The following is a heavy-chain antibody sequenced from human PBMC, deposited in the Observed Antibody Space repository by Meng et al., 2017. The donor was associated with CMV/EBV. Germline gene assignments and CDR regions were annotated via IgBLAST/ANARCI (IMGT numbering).Heavy chain of an antibody. CDR2: IKSKTDGGTT. CDR1: GFTFSNAW. CDR3: TTGPIRITIFGVVFRY. J-gene: IGHJ4*02. V-gene: IGHV3-15*01. D-gene: IGHD3-3*01. Sequence: GESLKISCAASGFTFSNAWMSWVRQAPGKGLEWVGRIKSKTDGGTTDYAAPVKGRFTISRDDSKNTLYLQMNSLKTEDTAVYYCTTGPIRITIFGVVFRYWGQGTLVTVSS.